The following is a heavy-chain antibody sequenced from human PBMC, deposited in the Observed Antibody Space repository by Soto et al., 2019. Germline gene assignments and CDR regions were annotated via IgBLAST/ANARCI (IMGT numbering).Heavy chain of an antibody. J-gene: IGHJ6*02. V-gene: IGHV1-69*02. CDR1: GGTFSSYT. CDR2: IIPILGIA. CDR3: ARAGVGAMERGYYYGMDV. D-gene: IGHD1-26*01. Sequence: QVQLVQSGAEVKKPGSSVKVSCKASGGTFSSYTISWVRQAPGQGLEWMGRIIPILGIANYAQKFQGRVTITADKSTSTAYMELSSLRSEDTAVYYCARAGVGAMERGYYYGMDVWGQGTTVTVSS.